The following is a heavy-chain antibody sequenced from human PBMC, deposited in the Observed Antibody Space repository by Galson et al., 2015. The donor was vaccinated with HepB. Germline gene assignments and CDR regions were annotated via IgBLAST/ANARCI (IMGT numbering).Heavy chain of an antibody. J-gene: IGHJ6*02. CDR1: GGSISSYY. V-gene: IGHV4-59*01. D-gene: IGHD3-10*01. CDR2: IYYSGST. CDR3: ARAVLGGFGELYYYYGMDV. Sequence: ETLSLTCTVSGGSISSYYWSWIRQPPGKGLEWIGYIYYSGSTNYNPSLKSRVTISVDTSKNQFSLKLSSVTAADTAVYYCARAVLGGFGELYYYYGMDVWGQGTTVTVSS.